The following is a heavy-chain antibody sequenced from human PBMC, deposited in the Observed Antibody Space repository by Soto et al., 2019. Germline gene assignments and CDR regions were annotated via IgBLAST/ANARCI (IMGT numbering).Heavy chain of an antibody. D-gene: IGHD4-4*01. CDR3: AAPPGRQYLLLRALSCAY. J-gene: IGHJ4*02. V-gene: IGHV1-24*01. CDR2: FDPEDGET. CDR1: GYTLTKLS. Sequence: QVQLVQSGADVKKPGASVKVSCKVSGYTLTKLSMHWVRQAPGKELEWMGGFDPEDGETIYAQKFQGRVPVTEDASTDPAYMELNNSRSEDTAVYYVAAPPGRQYLLLRALSCAYWGEGTLVTVS.